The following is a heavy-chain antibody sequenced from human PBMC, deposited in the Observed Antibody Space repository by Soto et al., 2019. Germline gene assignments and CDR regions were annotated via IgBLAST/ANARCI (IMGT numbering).Heavy chain of an antibody. D-gene: IGHD3-3*01. CDR1: GFTFSSYS. CDR2: ISKSSSEI. Sequence: EVQLVESGGGLVQTGGSLRLSCAASGFTFSSYSMCWVRQAPGKGLEWISYISKSSSEIFYRDSVKGRFTISRDNAKNSLHLQMNSLRDEDTALYYCARAGDFRTAENYGLDVWGQGTTVTVSS. CDR3: ARAGDFRTAENYGLDV. J-gene: IGHJ6*02. V-gene: IGHV3-48*02.